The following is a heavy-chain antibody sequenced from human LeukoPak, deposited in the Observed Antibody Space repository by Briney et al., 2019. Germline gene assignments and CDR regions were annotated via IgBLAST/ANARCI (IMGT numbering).Heavy chain of an antibody. CDR1: GGPFSSYA. CDR3: ARRFLEWLAPFDY. Sequence: SVKVSCKASGGPFSSYAISRVRQAPGQGLEWMGGIIPIFGTANYAQKFQGRVTITADESTSTAYMELSSLRSEDTAVYYCARRFLEWLAPFDYWGQGTLVTVSS. J-gene: IGHJ4*02. V-gene: IGHV1-69*13. D-gene: IGHD3-3*01. CDR2: IIPIFGTA.